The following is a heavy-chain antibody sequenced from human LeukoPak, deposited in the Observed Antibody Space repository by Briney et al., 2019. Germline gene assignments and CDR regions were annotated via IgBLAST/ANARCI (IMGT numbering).Heavy chain of an antibody. Sequence: PGGSLRLSCAASGFTFSDYHMTWIRRAPGKGLEWVSFTSNTGGTTYYADSVRDRFTISRDNTKNSLYLQMNSLRADDTAVYYCARGGKMGSAPFDYWGQGTLVTVPS. CDR3: ARGGKMGSAPFDY. V-gene: IGHV3-11*01. CDR2: TSNTGGTT. J-gene: IGHJ4*02. D-gene: IGHD3-16*01. CDR1: GFTFSDYH.